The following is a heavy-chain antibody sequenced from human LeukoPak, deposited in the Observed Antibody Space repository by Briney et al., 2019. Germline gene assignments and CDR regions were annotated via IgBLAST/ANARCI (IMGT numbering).Heavy chain of an antibody. CDR2: INPNSGGT. J-gene: IGHJ4*02. D-gene: IGHD6-13*01. CDR1: GYTFTGYY. V-gene: IGHV1-2*06. CDR3: ARGPRGLQQPPFDY. Sequence: GASVKVSCKASGYTFTGYYMHWVRQAPGQGLEWMGRINPNSGGTNYAQKFQGRVTMTRDTSISTAYMELSRLRSGDTAVYYCARGPRGLQQPPFDYWGQGTLVTVSS.